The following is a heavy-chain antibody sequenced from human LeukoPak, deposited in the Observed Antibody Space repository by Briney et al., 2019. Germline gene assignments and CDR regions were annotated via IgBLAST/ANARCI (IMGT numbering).Heavy chain of an antibody. Sequence: QPGGSLRLSCVVSGFTFTRHWMHWVRQAPGKGLVWVSRMNDDGSSTSYAEALKGRFTISRDNAKNTLYLHMSNLRAEDTAVYYCAREAYGPDYYMDVWGKGTTVTISS. D-gene: IGHD3-10*01. CDR1: GFTFTRHW. J-gene: IGHJ6*03. CDR2: MNDDGSST. CDR3: AREAYGPDYYMDV. V-gene: IGHV3-74*01.